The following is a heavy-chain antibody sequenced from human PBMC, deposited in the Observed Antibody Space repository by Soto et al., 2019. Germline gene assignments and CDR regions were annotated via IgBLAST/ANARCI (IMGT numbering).Heavy chain of an antibody. D-gene: IGHD6-19*01. CDR2: IYYSAST. CDR1: GDSISSGDYY. V-gene: IGHV4-30-4*01. J-gene: IGHJ4*02. Sequence: QVQLQESGPGLVKPSQTLSLTCTVSGDSISSGDYYWSWIRQPPGKGLEWIGHIYYSASTYNNSSLKSRVSISVDTSKNQFTLKLNSVTAADKAVYYCCRAVRDWGQGTLVTVSS. CDR3: CRAVRD.